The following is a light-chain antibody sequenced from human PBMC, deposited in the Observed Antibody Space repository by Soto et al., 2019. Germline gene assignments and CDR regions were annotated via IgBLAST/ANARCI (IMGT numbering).Light chain of an antibody. V-gene: IGLV2-11*01. Sequence: SGLTQPRSVSGSPGRSVTISCTGTSSDVGGYNYVSWYQQHPGKAPKLMIYDVSKRPSGVPDRFSGSKSGNTASLTISGLQAEDEADYYCCSYAGSHPYVFGTGTKVTV. J-gene: IGLJ1*01. CDR3: CSYAGSHPYV. CDR2: DVS. CDR1: SSDVGGYNY.